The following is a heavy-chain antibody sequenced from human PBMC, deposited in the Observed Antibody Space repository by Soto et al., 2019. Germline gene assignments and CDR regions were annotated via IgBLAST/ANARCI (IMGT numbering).Heavy chain of an antibody. V-gene: IGHV1-18*01. D-gene: IGHD3-10*01. CDR1: GYTFTSYG. CDR3: ARDWEYSDYGSGSRDY. J-gene: IGHJ4*02. CDR2: ISAYNGNT. Sequence: ASGKVSCKASGYTFTSYGISWVRQAPGHGLEWMGWISAYNGNTNYAQKLQGRVTMTTDTSTSTAYMELRSLRSDDTAVYYCARDWEYSDYGSGSRDYWGQGTLVTVSS.